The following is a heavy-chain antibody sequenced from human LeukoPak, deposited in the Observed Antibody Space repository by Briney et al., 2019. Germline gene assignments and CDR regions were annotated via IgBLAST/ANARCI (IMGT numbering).Heavy chain of an antibody. CDR3: ATEGVVVAATNAFDI. J-gene: IGHJ3*02. V-gene: IGHV4-39*07. CDR2: VYYTGNT. Sequence: SETLSPTCTVSGGSISSSGHFWAWIRQPPGKGLEWIGSVYYTGNTYYNPSLKSRVSMSADTSKNQFSLKVSSMTAADTAVFYCATEGVVVAATNAFDIWGQGTMVTVSS. D-gene: IGHD2-15*01. CDR1: GGSISSSGHF.